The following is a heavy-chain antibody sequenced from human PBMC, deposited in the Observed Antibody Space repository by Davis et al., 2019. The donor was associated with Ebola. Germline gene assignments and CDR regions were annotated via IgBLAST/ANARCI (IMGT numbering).Heavy chain of an antibody. CDR2: VSGSGKTT. Sequence: PGGSLRLSCAASRFSFSEYTMTWVRQAPGRGLEWVSDVSGSGKTTHYADSVKGRFTISRDNSKNTLYLHLTSLRVEDTAVYYCANYLGYVPAYWGQGTLLTVSS. CDR3: ANYLGYVPAY. D-gene: IGHD7-27*01. J-gene: IGHJ4*02. CDR1: RFSFSEYT. V-gene: IGHV3-23*01.